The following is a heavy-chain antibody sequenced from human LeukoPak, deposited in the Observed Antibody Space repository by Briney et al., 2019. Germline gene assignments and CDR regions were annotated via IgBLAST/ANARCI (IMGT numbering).Heavy chain of an antibody. CDR1: GFTFSSCA. D-gene: IGHD4-17*01. J-gene: IGHJ4*02. CDR2: ISGSGGTP. Sequence: GGSLRLSCAASGFTFSSCAMNWVRQAPGMGLEWVSSISGSGGTPYYADSVKGRFTISRDNSKNTLYLQMNNLGPEDTAIYYCAKNAAQYGGYGNFEYWGQGSLVTVSS. CDR3: AKNAAQYGGYGNFEY. V-gene: IGHV3-23*01.